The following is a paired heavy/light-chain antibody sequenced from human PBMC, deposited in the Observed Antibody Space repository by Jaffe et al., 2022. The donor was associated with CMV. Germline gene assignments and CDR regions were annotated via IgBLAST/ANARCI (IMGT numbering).Heavy chain of an antibody. D-gene: IGHD6-6*01. J-gene: IGHJ4*02. Sequence: QVQLLQSGAEVKKPGASVRVSCKASGYTFTGYYIHWVRQAPGQGLEWMGWINPNSGATNYAQNFQGWVTMTRDTSISTAYMELSRLRSDDTAVYYCATDGGSVAAPKYFFDFWGQGTLVTVSS. CDR2: INPNSGAT. CDR3: ATDGGSVAAPKYFFDF. V-gene: IGHV1-2*04. CDR1: GYTFTGYY.
Light chain of an antibody. V-gene: IGKV3-20*01. CDR3: QQYGSSPGT. Sequence: DIVLTQSPGTLSLSPGERATLSCRASQSVSSSYLAWYQQKPGQAPRLLIYVASSRATGIPDRFSGSGSGTDFTLTISRLEPEDFAVYYCQQYGSSPGTFGQGTKLEIK. CDR1: QSVSSSY. J-gene: IGKJ2*01. CDR2: VAS.